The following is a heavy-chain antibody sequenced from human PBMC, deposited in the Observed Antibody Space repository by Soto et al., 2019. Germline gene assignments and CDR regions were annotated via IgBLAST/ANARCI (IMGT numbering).Heavy chain of an antibody. Sequence: EVQLVESGGGLVQPGRSLRLSCAASGFSFDDYAMHWVRQAPGKGLEWVSGINWSSGSIGYADSVKGRFTISRDNAKSSLNLQMNSLRAEDTALYYCAKDRRGYSGYDPIYGMDVWGQGTTVTVSS. J-gene: IGHJ6*02. CDR1: GFSFDDYA. D-gene: IGHD5-12*01. CDR3: AKDRRGYSGYDPIYGMDV. V-gene: IGHV3-9*01. CDR2: INWSSGSI.